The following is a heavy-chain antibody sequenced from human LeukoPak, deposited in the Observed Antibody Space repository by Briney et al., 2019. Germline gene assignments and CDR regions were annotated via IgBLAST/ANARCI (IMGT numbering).Heavy chain of an antibody. Sequence: SETLSLTCAVYGGSFNGYYWTWIRQPPGKGLEWIGEINHSGNTNYNPSLKSRVAISVDTSKNQFSLKLSSVIAAETAMYYCARSKDGSGFAAYWGQGTQVTVYS. D-gene: IGHD3-22*01. J-gene: IGHJ4*02. CDR3: ARSKDGSGFAAY. V-gene: IGHV4-34*01. CDR1: GGSFNGYY. CDR2: INHSGNT.